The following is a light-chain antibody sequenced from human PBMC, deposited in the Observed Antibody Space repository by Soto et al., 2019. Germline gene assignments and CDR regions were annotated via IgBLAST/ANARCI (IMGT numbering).Light chain of an antibody. Sequence: QSVLTQSPSASGTPGQRVTISCSGSRSNIVTNPVMWYQQLPGTAPRLLMYSNNQRPSGVPDRFSGSKSGTSASLAISGLQSEDEADYYCAAWDDSPYGPVFGGGTKLTVL. V-gene: IGLV1-44*01. CDR3: AAWDDSPYGPV. CDR2: SNN. J-gene: IGLJ3*02. CDR1: RSNIVTNP.